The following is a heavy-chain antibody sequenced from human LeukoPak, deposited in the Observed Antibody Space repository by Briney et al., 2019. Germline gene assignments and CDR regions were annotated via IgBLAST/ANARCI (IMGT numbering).Heavy chain of an antibody. D-gene: IGHD4-11*01. CDR3: AKAHDFLHDYSNPHFDY. V-gene: IGHV3-30*02. J-gene: IGHJ4*02. CDR1: GFTFSSYA. CDR2: IRYDGSNK. Sequence: GGSLRLSCAASGFTFSSYAMSWVRQAPGKGLEWVAFIRYDGSNKYYADSVKGRFTISRDNSKNTLYLQMNSLRAEDTAVYYCAKAHDFLHDYSNPHFDYWGQGTLVTVSS.